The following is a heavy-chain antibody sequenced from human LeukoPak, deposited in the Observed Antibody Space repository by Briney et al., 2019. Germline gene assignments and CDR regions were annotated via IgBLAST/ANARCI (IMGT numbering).Heavy chain of an antibody. Sequence: QPGGSLRLSCAASGFTFSSYSMNWVRQAPGKGREWVSYISSSSSTIYYADSVKGRFTISRDNAKNSLYLQRNSLRAEDTAVYYCARDFTVTTSSYWGQGTLVTVSS. D-gene: IGHD4-17*01. J-gene: IGHJ4*02. V-gene: IGHV3-48*01. CDR3: ARDFTVTTSSY. CDR1: GFTFSSYS. CDR2: ISSSSSTI.